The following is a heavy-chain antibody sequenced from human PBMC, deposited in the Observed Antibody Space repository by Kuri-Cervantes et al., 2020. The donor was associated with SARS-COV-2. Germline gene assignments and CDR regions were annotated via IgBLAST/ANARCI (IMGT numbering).Heavy chain of an antibody. CDR3: AREEGGELGEAFDY. CDR2: IDSSSYYI. Sequence: GGSLRLSCVASGFAFSNYAIHWVRQAPGKGLEWVASIDSSSYYIYHADSVKGRLTISRDNAKTSLYLQMNSLKLEDTAVYYCAREEGGELGEAFDYWGQGALVTVSS. CDR1: GFAFSNYA. V-gene: IGHV3-21*01. D-gene: IGHD7-27*01. J-gene: IGHJ4*02.